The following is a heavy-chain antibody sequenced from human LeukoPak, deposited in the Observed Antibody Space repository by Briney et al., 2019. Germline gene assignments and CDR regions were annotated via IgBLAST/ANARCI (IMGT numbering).Heavy chain of an antibody. D-gene: IGHD6-19*01. V-gene: IGHV1-69*04. CDR3: ARDEFRVAVAGTIDY. CDR1: GGTFSSYA. Sequence: SVKVSCKASGGTFSSYAISWVRQAPGQGLEWMGRIIPILGIANYAQKFQGRVTITADKSTSTAYMELSSLRSEDTAVYYCARDEFRVAVAGTIDYWGQGTLVTVSS. CDR2: IIPILGIA. J-gene: IGHJ4*02.